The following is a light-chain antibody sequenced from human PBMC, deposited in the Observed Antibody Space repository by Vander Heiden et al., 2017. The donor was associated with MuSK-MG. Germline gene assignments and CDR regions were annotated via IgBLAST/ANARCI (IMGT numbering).Light chain of an antibody. V-gene: IGKV3-15*01. J-gene: IGKJ1*01. Sequence: EVVMTQSPATLSVSPGEGATLSCRASQSVSSSLAWYQHKPGQAPRLLIYAASTRATGVPARFSGSGSGTEFTLTISSLQSEDFAVYYCQQYNIWPGWTFGQGTKVEIK. CDR2: AAS. CDR1: QSVSSS. CDR3: QQYNIWPGWT.